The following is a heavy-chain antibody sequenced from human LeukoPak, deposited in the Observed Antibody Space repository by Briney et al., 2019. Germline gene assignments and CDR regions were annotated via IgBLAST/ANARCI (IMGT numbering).Heavy chain of an antibody. D-gene: IGHD3-22*01. CDR2: IYYSGST. Sequence: SETLSLTCTVSGASIRNGYYWNWIRQPPGKGLEWIGYIYYSGSTYYNPSLKSRVTISVDTSKNRFSLKLSSVTAADTAVYYCARVGGVVSEAYYDLGENWFDPWGQGTLVTVSS. CDR3: ARVGGVVSEAYYDLGENWFDP. CDR1: GASIRNGYY. J-gene: IGHJ5*02. V-gene: IGHV4-31*03.